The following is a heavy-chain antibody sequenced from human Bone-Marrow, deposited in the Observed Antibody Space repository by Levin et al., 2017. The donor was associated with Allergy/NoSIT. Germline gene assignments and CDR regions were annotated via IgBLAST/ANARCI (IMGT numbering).Heavy chain of an antibody. Sequence: GGSLRLSCAASGFTLSNAWMSWVRQAPGKGLEWVGHIKSKTDGGTTDYAAPVKGRFTISRDDSKNTLYLQMNSLETEDTAVYYCTTTPRYSGYGIDYWGQGTLVTVSS. CDR3: TTTPRYSGYGIDY. CDR2: IKSKTDGGTT. CDR1: GFTLSNAW. J-gene: IGHJ4*02. V-gene: IGHV3-15*01. D-gene: IGHD5-12*01.